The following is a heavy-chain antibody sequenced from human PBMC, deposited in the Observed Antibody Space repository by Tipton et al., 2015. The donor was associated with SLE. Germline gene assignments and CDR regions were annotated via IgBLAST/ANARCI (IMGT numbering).Heavy chain of an antibody. CDR1: GYTFTSYG. CDR3: ARASYCSGGSCYPHYFDY. CDR2: ISAYNGNT. J-gene: IGHJ4*02. D-gene: IGHD2-15*01. Sequence: QLVQSGAEVKKPGASVKVSCKASGYTFTSYGISWVRQAPGQGLEWMGWISAYNGNTNYAQKPRGRVTMTTDTSTSTAYMELRSLRSDDTAVYYCARASYCSGGSCYPHYFDYWGQGTLVTVSS. V-gene: IGHV1-18*01.